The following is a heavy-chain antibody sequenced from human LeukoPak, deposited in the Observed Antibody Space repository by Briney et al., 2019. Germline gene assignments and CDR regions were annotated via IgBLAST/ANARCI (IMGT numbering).Heavy chain of an antibody. V-gene: IGHV4-39*01. CDR2: IYYSGST. Sequence: SETLSLTCTVSGGSISSSSNYWGWIRQPPGKGLEWIGSIYYSGSTYYNPSLKSRVTISVDTSKNQFSLKLSSVTAADTAVYYCATRGAVAAYPFDYWGQGTLVTVSS. CDR1: GGSISSSSNY. CDR3: ATRGAVAAYPFDY. J-gene: IGHJ4*02. D-gene: IGHD6-19*01.